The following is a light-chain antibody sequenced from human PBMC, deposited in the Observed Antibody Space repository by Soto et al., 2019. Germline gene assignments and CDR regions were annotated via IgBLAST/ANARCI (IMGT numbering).Light chain of an antibody. CDR2: AAS. Sequence: DIQLTQSPSFLSASVGDRVTITCRASQGISSYLAWYQQKPGKAPKLLIYAASTLQSGVPSRFSGSGSGTEFPLTISRLQPEDFATYFCQQLNSYPYLTFGGGTKVQMK. V-gene: IGKV1-9*01. CDR1: QGISSY. CDR3: QQLNSYPYLT. J-gene: IGKJ4*01.